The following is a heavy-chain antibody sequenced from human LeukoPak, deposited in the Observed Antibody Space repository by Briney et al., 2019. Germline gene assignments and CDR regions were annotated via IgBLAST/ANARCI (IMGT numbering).Heavy chain of an antibody. CDR1: GFTFSSYS. V-gene: IGHV3-21*01. Sequence: PGGSLRLSCAASGFTFSSYSMNWVRQAPGKGLEWVSFISGSSSYIYYADSVKGRFTISRDNAKNSLYLQMNSLRAEDTAVYYCARTYWVVTGPAFDIWGQGTMVTVSS. J-gene: IGHJ3*02. CDR3: ARTYWVVTGPAFDI. D-gene: IGHD2-21*02. CDR2: ISGSSSYI.